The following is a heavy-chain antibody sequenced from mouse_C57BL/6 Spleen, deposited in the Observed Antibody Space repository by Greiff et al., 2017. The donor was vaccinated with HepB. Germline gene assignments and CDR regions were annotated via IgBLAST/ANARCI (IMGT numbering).Heavy chain of an antibody. CDR1: GYTFTGYW. Sequence: QVQLKESGAELLKPGASVKLSCKATGYTFTGYWIGWVKQRTGHGLEWIGEILPGSGSTNYNEKFKGKATFTADTSSNTAYMQLSSLTTEYSAIYYCARSAITYDYDVGVAYWGQGTLVTVSA. J-gene: IGHJ3*01. D-gene: IGHD2-4*01. CDR2: ILPGSGST. V-gene: IGHV1-9*01. CDR3: ARSAITYDYDVGVAY.